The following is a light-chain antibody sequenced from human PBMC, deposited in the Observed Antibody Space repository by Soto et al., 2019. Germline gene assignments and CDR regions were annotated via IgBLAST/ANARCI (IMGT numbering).Light chain of an antibody. J-gene: IGKJ1*01. V-gene: IGKV1-39*01. CDR1: HNVRSY. Sequence: DLQMTQSPSSLSASVGDRVTIACRASHNVRSYLNWYQQRPGKAPKLLISETSTLESGVPSKLSGTGYGTDFTLSISSLQPEDFATYYCQQTFSIPRTFGPGTKVEI. CDR2: ETS. CDR3: QQTFSIPRT.